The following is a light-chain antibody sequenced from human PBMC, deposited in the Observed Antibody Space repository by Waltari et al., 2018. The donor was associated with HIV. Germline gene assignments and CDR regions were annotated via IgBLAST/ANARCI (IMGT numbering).Light chain of an antibody. V-gene: IGLV3-21*02. Sequence: SHVLSQPPSVSVAPGQTASVTCGGDNIGSKSVHWYQQRPGQAPLLIIFYNSDRPSGIPERFSGSNSVGTATLTISRVEAGDEADYYCQVWDPLSDHPVFGTGTKVTVL. J-gene: IGLJ1*01. CDR1: NIGSKS. CDR3: QVWDPLSDHPV. CDR2: YNS.